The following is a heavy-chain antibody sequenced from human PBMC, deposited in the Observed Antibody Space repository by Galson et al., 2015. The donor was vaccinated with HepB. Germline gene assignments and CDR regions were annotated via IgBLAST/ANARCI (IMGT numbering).Heavy chain of an antibody. CDR1: GFTFSSYG. V-gene: IGHV3-30*18. CDR2: ISYDGSNK. CDR3: AKGSEYSWQRFDP. D-gene: IGHD6-6*01. J-gene: IGHJ5*02. Sequence: SLRLSCAASGFTFSSYGMHWVRQAPGKGLEWVAVISYDGSNKYYADSVKGRFTISRDNSKNTLYLQMNSLRAEDTAVYYCAKGSEYSWQRFDPWGQGTLVTVSS.